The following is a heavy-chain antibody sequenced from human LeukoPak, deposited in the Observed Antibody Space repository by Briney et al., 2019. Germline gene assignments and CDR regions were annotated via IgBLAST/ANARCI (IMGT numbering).Heavy chain of an antibody. Sequence: SETLSLTCTVSGGSISGYYWSWIRQPPGKGLEWIGYIYPSGSTNYNPSLKSRVTISVDTSKNQFSLRLSSVTAADTAMYFCARAYSRSYSHFDDWGQGTLVTVSS. CDR1: GGSISGYY. D-gene: IGHD1-26*01. CDR3: ARAYSRSYSHFDD. J-gene: IGHJ4*02. V-gene: IGHV4-4*09. CDR2: IYPSGST.